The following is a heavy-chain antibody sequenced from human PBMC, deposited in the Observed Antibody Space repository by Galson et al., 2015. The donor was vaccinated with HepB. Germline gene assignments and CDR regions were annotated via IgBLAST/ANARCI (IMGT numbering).Heavy chain of an antibody. CDR2: INHSGST. V-gene: IGHV4-34*01. Sequence: SETLSLTCAVYGGSFSGYYWSWIRQPPGKGLEWIGEINHSGSTNYNPSLKSRVTISVDTSKNQFSLKLSSVAAADTAVYYCARVRNGSGRFDYWGQGTLVTVSS. CDR1: GGSFSGYY. D-gene: IGHD3-10*01. CDR3: ARVRNGSGRFDY. J-gene: IGHJ4*02.